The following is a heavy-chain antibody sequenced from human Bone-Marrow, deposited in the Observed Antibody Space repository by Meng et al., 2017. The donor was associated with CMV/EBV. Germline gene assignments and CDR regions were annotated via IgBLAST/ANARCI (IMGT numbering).Heavy chain of an antibody. CDR3: ARDSGRFCSGGSCYITD. CDR2: ISGSGGST. D-gene: IGHD2-15*01. Sequence: GESLKISCAASGFTFSSYAMSWVRQAPGKGLEWVSAISGSGGSTYYADSVKGRFTISRDNSKNTLYVQVDSLRAEDTAVYYCARDSGRFCSGGSCYITDWGQGTLVTFSS. CDR1: GFTFSSYA. V-gene: IGHV3-23*01. J-gene: IGHJ4*02.